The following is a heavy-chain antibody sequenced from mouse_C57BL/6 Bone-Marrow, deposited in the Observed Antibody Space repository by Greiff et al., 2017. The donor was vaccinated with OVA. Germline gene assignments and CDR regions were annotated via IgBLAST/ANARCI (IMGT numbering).Heavy chain of an antibody. CDR2: SRNKANDYTT. CDR3: ARDGRGYYAMDY. J-gene: IGHJ4*01. V-gene: IGHV7-1*01. Sequence: VMLVESGGGLVQSGRSLRLSCATSGFTFSDFYMEWVRQAPGKGLEWIAASRNKANDYTTEYSASVKGRFIVSRDTSQSILYLQMNALRAEDTAIYYCARDGRGYYAMDYWGQGTSVTVSS. CDR1: GFTFSDFY.